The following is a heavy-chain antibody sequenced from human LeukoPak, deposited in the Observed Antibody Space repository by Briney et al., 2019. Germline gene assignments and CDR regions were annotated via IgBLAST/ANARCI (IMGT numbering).Heavy chain of an antibody. CDR1: GFTFSSHG. D-gene: IGHD3-10*02. CDR3: AELGITMIGGV. CDR2: IIPSGHTT. J-gene: IGHJ6*04. V-gene: IGHV3-23*01. Sequence: GGSLRLSCVASGFTFSSHGMNWVRQAPGKGLEWVSGIIPSGHTTYYADSVRGRFTISRDNSRNTVYLQMNSLRAEDTAVYYCAELGITMIGGVWGKGTTVTISS.